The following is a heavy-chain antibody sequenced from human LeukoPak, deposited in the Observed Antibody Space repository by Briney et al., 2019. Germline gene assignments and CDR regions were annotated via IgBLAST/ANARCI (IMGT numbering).Heavy chain of an antibody. CDR3: ARSRSGWYEGPPFDP. Sequence: SVKVSCKASGGTFSSYAISWVRQAPGQGLEWMGRIIPIFGTANYAQKFQGRVTITTDESTSTAYMELSSLRSEDTAVYYCARSRSGWYEGPPFDPWGQGTLVTVSS. CDR2: IIPIFGTA. V-gene: IGHV1-69*05. CDR1: GGTFSSYA. J-gene: IGHJ5*02. D-gene: IGHD6-13*01.